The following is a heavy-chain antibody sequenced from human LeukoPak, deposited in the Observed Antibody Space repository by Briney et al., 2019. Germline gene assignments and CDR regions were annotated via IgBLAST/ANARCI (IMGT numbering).Heavy chain of an antibody. CDR2: ISGSGGST. CDR1: GFTFSSYA. CDR3: AKVPWYSNYADY. V-gene: IGHV3-23*01. J-gene: IGHJ4*02. D-gene: IGHD4-11*01. Sequence: GGSLRLSCAASGFTFSSYAMSWVRQAPGEGLEWVSAISGSGGSTYYADSVKGRFTISRDNSKNTLYLQMNSLRAEDTAVYYCAKVPWYSNYADYWGQGTLVTVSS.